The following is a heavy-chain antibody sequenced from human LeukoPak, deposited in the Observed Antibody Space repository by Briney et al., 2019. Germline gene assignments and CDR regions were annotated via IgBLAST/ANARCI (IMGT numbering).Heavy chain of an antibody. Sequence: SETLSLTCAVSGGSISSGGYSWSWIGQPPGRGLEWIGYIYHSGSTYYNPSLKSRVTISVDRSKNQFSLKLSSVTAADTAVYYCARDSKFRFDPWGQGTLVTVSS. CDR3: ARDSKFRFDP. CDR2: IYHSGST. J-gene: IGHJ5*02. V-gene: IGHV4-30-2*01. CDR1: GGSISSGGYS.